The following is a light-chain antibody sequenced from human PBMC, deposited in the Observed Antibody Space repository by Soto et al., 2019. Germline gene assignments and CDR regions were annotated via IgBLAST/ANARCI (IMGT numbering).Light chain of an antibody. Sequence: EIVLTQSPATLSLFPGERATLSCRASQSLSSSLAWYQQKPGQAPRVLIYDTSSRATGIPARFSGSGSGTDFTLTISSLEPEDFAVYYCQQCGSSPITFGQGTRLEIK. CDR2: DTS. CDR1: QSLSSS. J-gene: IGKJ5*01. V-gene: IGKV3-11*01. CDR3: QQCGSSPIT.